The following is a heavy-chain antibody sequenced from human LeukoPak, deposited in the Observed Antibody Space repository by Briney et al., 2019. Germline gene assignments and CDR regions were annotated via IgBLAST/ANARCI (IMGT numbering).Heavy chain of an antibody. V-gene: IGHV1-46*01. CDR1: GYTFTSYY. CDR2: INPSGGST. CDR3: VINKAAKSLDY. D-gene: IGHD6-25*01. Sequence: ASVKVSCKASGYTFTSYYMHWVRQAPGQGLERMGIINPSGGSTSYAQKFQGRVTMTRDTSISTGYMELSRLRFDDTAVYYCVINKAAKSLDYWGQGTLVTVSS. J-gene: IGHJ4*02.